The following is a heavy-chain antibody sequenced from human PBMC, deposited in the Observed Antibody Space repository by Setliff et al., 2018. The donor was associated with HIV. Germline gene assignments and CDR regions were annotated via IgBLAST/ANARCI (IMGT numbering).Heavy chain of an antibody. CDR1: GGSISSGGYY. V-gene: IGHV4-31*03. J-gene: IGHJ4*02. CDR3: ASVTIFGVVFDY. CDR2: IYYSGTT. Sequence: SETLSLTCTVSGGSISSGGYYWSWIRQHPGKGLEWIGYIYYSGTTYYNPSLKSRVTVSVDTSKNQFSLKLSSVTAAGTAVYYCASVTIFGVVFDYWGQGTLVTVSS. D-gene: IGHD3-3*01.